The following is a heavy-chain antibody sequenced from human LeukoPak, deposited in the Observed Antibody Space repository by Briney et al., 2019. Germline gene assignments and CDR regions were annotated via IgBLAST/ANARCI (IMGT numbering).Heavy chain of an antibody. CDR3: ARGRAVDI. CDR1: GFTFTNNW. Sequence: GGSLRLSCAASGFTFTNNWMTWVRQVPGKGLEWVANIKPDDSEIYYVASVKGRFTISRDSAKNSVFLQMNSLRVEDTAIYYCARGRAVDIWGRGTMVTVSS. CDR2: IKPDDSEI. J-gene: IGHJ3*02. V-gene: IGHV3-7*04.